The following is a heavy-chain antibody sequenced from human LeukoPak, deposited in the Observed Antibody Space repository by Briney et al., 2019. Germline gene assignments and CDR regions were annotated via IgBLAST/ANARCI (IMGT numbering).Heavy chain of an antibody. Sequence: ALVKVSCKASGYTFTSFAMNWVRQAPGQGPEWMGWINTITGNPTYAQGFTGRFVFSLDTSVSTAYLQISSLKAEDTAVYYCARGEGYSSYGSETDYWGQGTLVTVSS. V-gene: IGHV7-4-1*02. D-gene: IGHD6-6*01. CDR2: INTITGNP. CDR3: ARGEGYSSYGSETDY. J-gene: IGHJ4*02. CDR1: GYTFTSFA.